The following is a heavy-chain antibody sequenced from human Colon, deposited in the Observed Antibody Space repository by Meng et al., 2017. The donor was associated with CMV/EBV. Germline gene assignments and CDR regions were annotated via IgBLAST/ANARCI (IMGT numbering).Heavy chain of an antibody. CDR3: VHHSNGLYLASVF. CDR2: MYWKDDK. CDR1: GFSLDSRGVG. J-gene: IGHJ4*02. D-gene: IGHD6-25*01. V-gene: IGHV2-5*01. Sequence: SGPTLVKPTQTLTLTCTFSGFSLDSRGVGVGWIRQSPGKAPEWLALMYWKDDKRYRPSLKDRLTITKDTSKNQVILTMTGMDPVDTATYYCVHHSNGLYLASVFWGQGTLVTVSS.